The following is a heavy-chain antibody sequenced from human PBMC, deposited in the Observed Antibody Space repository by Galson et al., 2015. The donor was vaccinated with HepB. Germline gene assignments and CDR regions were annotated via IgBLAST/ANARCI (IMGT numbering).Heavy chain of an antibody. J-gene: IGHJ6*02. CDR3: ARAELRLADLSLYRRHYYYYAMDV. Sequence: SLRLSCAASGFIFSSYGMHWVRQAPGKGLEWVAVIWYDGSNKHYAESAKGRLTISRDNSKNTLYLQMNSLRAEDTAVYYCARAELRLADLSLYRRHYYYYAMDVWGQGTTVTVSS. CDR1: GFIFSSYG. V-gene: IGHV3-33*01. D-gene: IGHD3-16*02. CDR2: IWYDGSNK.